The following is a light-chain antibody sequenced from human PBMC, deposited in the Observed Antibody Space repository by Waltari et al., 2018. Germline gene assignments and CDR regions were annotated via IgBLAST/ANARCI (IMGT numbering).Light chain of an antibody. V-gene: IGLV2-23*02. CDR2: EVN. CDR3: CSSAGGTTWV. J-gene: IGLJ2*01. CDR1: GHNVGGDNL. Sequence: QAAPTPPAPASGFSGQSSTLPCPGNGHNVGGDNLVSWYQQLPGKAPKLMIYEVNKRPSGVSSRFSGSKSGNTASLTISGLLAEEEADYYCCSSAGGTTWVFGGGTKLAVL.